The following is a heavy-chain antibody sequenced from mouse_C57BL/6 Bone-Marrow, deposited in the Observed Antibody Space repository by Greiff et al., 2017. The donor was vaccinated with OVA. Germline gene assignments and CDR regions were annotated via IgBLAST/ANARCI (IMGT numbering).Heavy chain of an antibody. CDR3: ARHDYGNYFDY. Sequence: EVKLVESGGGLVQPGGSLKLSCAASGFTFSDYGMAWVRQAPRKGPEWVAFISNLAYSIYYADTVTGRFTISRENAKNTLYLEMSSLRSEDTAMYYCARHDYGNYFDYWGQGTTLTVSS. D-gene: IGHD2-1*01. CDR1: GFTFSDYG. J-gene: IGHJ2*01. CDR2: ISNLAYSI. V-gene: IGHV5-15*01.